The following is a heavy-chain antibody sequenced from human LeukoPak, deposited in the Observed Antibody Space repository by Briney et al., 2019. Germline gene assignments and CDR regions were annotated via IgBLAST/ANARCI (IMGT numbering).Heavy chain of an antibody. CDR3: ARAPPYYDILTGYHDAFDI. V-gene: IGHV1-69*01. CDR2: IIPIFGTA. CDR1: GGTFSTYA. J-gene: IGHJ3*02. Sequence: GASLKVSSKPSGGTFSTYAISWVRQAPGHGLEWMGGIIPIFGTANYTQKFHGRVTITADESTSTAYMELSSLRSDDTAVYYCARAPPYYDILTGYHDAFDIWGQGTMVTVSS. D-gene: IGHD3-9*01.